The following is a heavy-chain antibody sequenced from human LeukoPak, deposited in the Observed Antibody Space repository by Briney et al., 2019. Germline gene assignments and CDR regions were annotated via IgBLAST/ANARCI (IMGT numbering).Heavy chain of an antibody. D-gene: IGHD2-2*01. Sequence: SETLSLTCTVSGGSISSGDYYWSWIRQPPGKGLEWIGYIYYSGSTYYNPSLKSRVTISVDTSKNQFSLKLSSVTAADTAVYYCARVPPPGIVVVPAGTFDYWGQGTLVTVSS. CDR2: IYYSGST. CDR1: GGSISSGDYY. J-gene: IGHJ4*02. V-gene: IGHV4-30-4*08. CDR3: ARVPPPGIVVVPAGTFDY.